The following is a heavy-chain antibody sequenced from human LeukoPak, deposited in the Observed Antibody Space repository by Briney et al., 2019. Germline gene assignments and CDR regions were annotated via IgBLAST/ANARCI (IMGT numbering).Heavy chain of an antibody. CDR2: ISSSGSTI. D-gene: IGHD5-18*01. CDR3: ARDHHTAMAPLDV. Sequence: GGSLRLSYAASGFTFSSYEMNWVRQAPGKGLEWVSYISSSGSTIYYADSVKGRFTISRDNAKNSLYLQMNSLRAEDTAVYYCARDHHTAMAPLDVWGKGTTVTISS. V-gene: IGHV3-48*03. J-gene: IGHJ6*04. CDR1: GFTFSSYE.